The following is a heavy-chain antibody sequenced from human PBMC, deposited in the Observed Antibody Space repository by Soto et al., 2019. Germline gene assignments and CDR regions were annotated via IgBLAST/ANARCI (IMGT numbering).Heavy chain of an antibody. J-gene: IGHJ4*02. CDR3: AREGQVHTPAFVY. Sequence: QVQLVQSGAEMKKPGSSVKVSCQSSGGTFNTYAMNWVRQAPGQGPEWMGDISPMLGAANYAPKFQGRVTITADESTGTSYMQLSSLTSEDTALYFCAREGQVHTPAFVYWGQGTLVTVSS. CDR1: GGTFNTYA. V-gene: IGHV1-69*19. D-gene: IGHD3-10*01. CDR2: ISPMLGAA.